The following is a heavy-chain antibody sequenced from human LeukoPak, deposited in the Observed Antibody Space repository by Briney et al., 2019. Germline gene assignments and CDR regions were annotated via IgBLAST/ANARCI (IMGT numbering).Heavy chain of an antibody. V-gene: IGHV4-4*02. CDR3: ARGSLW. J-gene: IGHJ4*02. CDR1: GGSISSSNW. CDR2: IYHSGST. D-gene: IGHD2-21*01. Sequence: SETLSLTCAVSGGSISSSNWWSWVRQPPGKGLEWIGGIYHSGSTNYNPSLKSRVTLSVDRSKNQFSLKLSSVTAADTAVYYCARGSLWWGQGTLVTVSS.